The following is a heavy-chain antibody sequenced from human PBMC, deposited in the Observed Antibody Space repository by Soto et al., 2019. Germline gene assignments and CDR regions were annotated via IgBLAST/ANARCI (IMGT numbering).Heavy chain of an antibody. CDR1: GGSISSGGYY. J-gene: IGHJ6*02. V-gene: IGHV4-31*03. D-gene: IGHD3-3*01. Sequence: PSETLSLTCTVSGGSISSGGYYWSWIRQHPGKGLEWIGYIYYSGSTYYNPSLKSRVTISVDTSKNQFSLKLSSVTAADTAVYYCARERFYDFWSGPPTGGMDVWGQGTTVTVSS. CDR2: IYYSGST. CDR3: ARERFYDFWSGPPTGGMDV.